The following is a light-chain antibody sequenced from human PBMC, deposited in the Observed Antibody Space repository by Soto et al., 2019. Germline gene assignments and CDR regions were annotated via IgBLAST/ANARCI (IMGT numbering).Light chain of an antibody. CDR1: QDIGNF. V-gene: IGKV1-16*02. CDR3: QQYHSWPDT. Sequence: DIQMTQSPSSLSASVGDTVTITCRASQDIGNFFAWFQQKPGKAPKSLISAASSLQSGVPSKFSVSGSGTDLTLTINSLQPEDVATYYCQQYHSWPDTFGGGTKVEI. J-gene: IGKJ4*01. CDR2: AAS.